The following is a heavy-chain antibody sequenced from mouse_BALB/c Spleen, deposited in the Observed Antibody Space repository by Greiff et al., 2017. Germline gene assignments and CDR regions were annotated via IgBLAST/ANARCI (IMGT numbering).Heavy chain of an antibody. CDR1: GFNIKDTY. CDR2: IDPANGNT. Sequence: EVKLVESGAELVKPGASVKLSCTASGFNIKDTYMHWVKQRPEQGLEWIGRIDPANGNTKYDPKFQGKATITADTSSNTAYLQLSSLTSEDTAVYYCARRGHWSYFDYWGQGTTLTVSS. D-gene: IGHD4-1*01. V-gene: IGHV14-3*02. J-gene: IGHJ2*01. CDR3: ARRGHWSYFDY.